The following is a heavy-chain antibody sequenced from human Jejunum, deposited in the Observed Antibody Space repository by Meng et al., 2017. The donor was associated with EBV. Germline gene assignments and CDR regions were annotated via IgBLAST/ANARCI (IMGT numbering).Heavy chain of an antibody. J-gene: IGHJ4*02. V-gene: IGHV4-4*02. CDR1: VDSNESRTW. Sequence: QGSLAAAGHGLGEPSGPVAFTCASPVDSNESRTWWGWFRQSPERGLEWIGEIYYSGSTNYNPSLKSRFTILVDRSENHFSLHLSSVTAADTAVYYCVRGGDYCLVYWGQGTLVTVSS. CDR3: VRGGDYCLVY. D-gene: IGHD2-21*02. CDR2: IYYSGST.